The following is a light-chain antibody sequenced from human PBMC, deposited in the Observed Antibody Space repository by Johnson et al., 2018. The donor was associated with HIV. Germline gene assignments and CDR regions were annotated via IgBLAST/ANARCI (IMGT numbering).Light chain of an antibody. CDR3: GTWDSSLSVFYV. J-gene: IGLJ1*01. V-gene: IGLV1-51*02. Sequence: QSVLTQPPSVSAAPGQKVTISCSGSSSNIGNNYVSWYQQLPGTAPKLLIYENNMRPSGIPDRFSGSKSGTSATLGIAGLQTGDEADYYCGTWDSSLSVFYVVGTWNKGTVL. CDR2: ENN. CDR1: SSNIGNNY.